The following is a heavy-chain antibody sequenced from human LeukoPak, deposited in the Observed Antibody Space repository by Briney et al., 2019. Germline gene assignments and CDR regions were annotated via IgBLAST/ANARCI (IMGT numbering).Heavy chain of an antibody. CDR2: IYYSGST. D-gene: IGHD5-18*01. Sequence: SETLSLTCTVSGGSISSYSWSWIRQPPGKGLEWIGYIYYSGSTNYNPSLKSRITISVDTSKNQFSLKLSSVTAADTAVYYCASGAMVPYYFDYWGQGTLVTVSS. J-gene: IGHJ4*02. CDR3: ASGAMVPYYFDY. V-gene: IGHV4-59*01. CDR1: GGSISSYS.